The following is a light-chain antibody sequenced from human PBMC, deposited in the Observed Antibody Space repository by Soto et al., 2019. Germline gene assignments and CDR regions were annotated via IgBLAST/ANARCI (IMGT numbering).Light chain of an antibody. V-gene: IGKV3-20*01. CDR2: GAS. CDR3: QQYGSSPTT. Sequence: EIVLTQSPGTLSLSPGERATLSCRASQSVSSSYVAWYQQKPGQPPRFLIYGASTRATGIPDRVSGSGSGTDFTLTISRLEPAEFAVYYCQQYGSSPTTFGQGTKVEIK. J-gene: IGKJ1*01. CDR1: QSVSSSY.